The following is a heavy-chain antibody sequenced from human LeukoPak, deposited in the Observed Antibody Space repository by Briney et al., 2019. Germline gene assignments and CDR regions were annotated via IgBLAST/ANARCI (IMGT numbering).Heavy chain of an antibody. CDR2: ISSSGSTM. Sequence: GGSLRLSCAASGFTFSDYYMSWIRQAPGKGLEWVSYISSSGSTMYYADSVKGRFTISRDNAKNSLYLQMNSLRAEDTAVYYCARQVEEAAFDIWGQGTMVTVSS. V-gene: IGHV3-11*04. J-gene: IGHJ3*02. CDR1: GFTFSDYY. CDR3: ARQVEEAAFDI.